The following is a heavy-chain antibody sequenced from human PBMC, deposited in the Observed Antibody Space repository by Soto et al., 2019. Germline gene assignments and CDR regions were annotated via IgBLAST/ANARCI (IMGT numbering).Heavy chain of an antibody. Sequence: QVQLQESGPGLVKPSQTLSLICTVSDGSISSDNYYWSWIRQHPGKGLEWIGYIYYSGSTYYNPSLKSRVTISVDTSKNQFSLKLSSVTAADTAMYYCARAGYGDYDRGIDYWGQGTLATVSS. CDR2: IYYSGST. V-gene: IGHV4-31*03. CDR3: ARAGYGDYDRGIDY. J-gene: IGHJ4*02. D-gene: IGHD4-17*01. CDR1: DGSISSDNYY.